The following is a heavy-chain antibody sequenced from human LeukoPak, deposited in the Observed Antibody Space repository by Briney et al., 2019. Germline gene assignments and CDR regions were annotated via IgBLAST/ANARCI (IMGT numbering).Heavy chain of an antibody. CDR2: INPNSGGT. D-gene: IGHD2-15*01. V-gene: IGHV1-2*02. CDR3: ARDLRPTTRGPDDAFDI. Sequence: GESLKISCKASGYTFTGYYMHWVRQAPGQGLEWMGWINPNSGGTNYAQKFQGRVTMTRDTSISTAYMGLSRLRSDDTAVYYCARDLRPTTRGPDDAFDIWGQGTMVTVSS. J-gene: IGHJ3*02. CDR1: GYTFTGYY.